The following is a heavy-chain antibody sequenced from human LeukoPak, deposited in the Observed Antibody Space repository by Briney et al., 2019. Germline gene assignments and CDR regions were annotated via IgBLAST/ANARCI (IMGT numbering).Heavy chain of an antibody. CDR1: GGSISSGDYY. CDR3: ARGVISLGAGGYCSSTSCTTFDY. V-gene: IGHV4-30-4*01. J-gene: IGHJ4*02. D-gene: IGHD2-2*01. CDR2: IYHSGST. Sequence: SETLSLTCTVSGGSISSGDYYWSWIRQPPGKGLEWIAYIYHSGSTYYNPSRKSRVTISVDRSKNQFSLKVSSVTAADTAVYYCARGVISLGAGGYCSSTSCTTFDYWGQGTLVTVSS.